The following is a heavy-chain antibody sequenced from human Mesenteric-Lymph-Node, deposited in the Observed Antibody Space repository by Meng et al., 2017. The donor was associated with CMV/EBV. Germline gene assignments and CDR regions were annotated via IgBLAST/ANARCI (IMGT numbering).Heavy chain of an antibody. J-gene: IGHJ2*01. CDR1: GFTFSSYW. V-gene: IGHV3-21*04. Sequence: GESLKISCAASGFTFSSYWMHWVRQAPGKGLVWVSEISSGGGHTYYADSVKGRFTISRDKSNSALYLQMNSLRAEDTAVYYCARDRDGNWYFDLWGRGTLVTVSS. CDR2: ISSGGGHT. D-gene: IGHD3-10*01. CDR3: ARDRDGNWYFDL.